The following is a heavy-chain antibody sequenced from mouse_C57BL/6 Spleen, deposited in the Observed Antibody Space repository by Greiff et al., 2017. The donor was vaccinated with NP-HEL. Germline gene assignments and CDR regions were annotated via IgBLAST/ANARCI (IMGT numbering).Heavy chain of an antibody. V-gene: IGHV5-4*01. CDR2: ISDGGSYT. D-gene: IGHD1-1*01. CDR1: GFTFSSYA. J-gene: IGHJ3*01. Sequence: EVQLVESGGGLVKPGGSLKLSCAASGFTFSSYAMSWVRQTPEKRLEWVATISDGGSYTYYPDNVKGRFTISRDNAKNNLYLQMSHLKSEDTAMYYCARDGDYYGIADWGQGTLVTVSA. CDR3: ARDGDYYGIAD.